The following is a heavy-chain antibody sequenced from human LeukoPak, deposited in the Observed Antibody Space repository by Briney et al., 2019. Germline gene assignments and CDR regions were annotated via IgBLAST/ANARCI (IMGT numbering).Heavy chain of an antibody. CDR1: GFTFSSYT. Sequence: GGSLRLSCAASGFTFSSYTMSWVRQAPGKGLERVSTITTSDGNTYYADSVKGRFTVSRDNSKNTLFLQMNSLRAEDTAVYYCAKDGGLWVSAHWGDSWGRGTLVTVSS. CDR3: AKDGGLWVSAHWGDS. CDR2: ITTSDGNT. V-gene: IGHV3-23*01. D-gene: IGHD7-27*01. J-gene: IGHJ4*02.